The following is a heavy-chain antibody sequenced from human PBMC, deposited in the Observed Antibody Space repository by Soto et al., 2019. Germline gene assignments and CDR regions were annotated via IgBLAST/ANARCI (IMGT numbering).Heavy chain of an antibody. CDR3: ARDYFDSSDYTTNWFDP. D-gene: IGHD3-22*01. J-gene: IGHJ5*02. V-gene: IGHV4-39*01. Sequence: PSETLSLTCSVSGDSISNSRFYWAWIRQPPGEGLEWIGSIYHTGNAYYNPSLKSRVTIFVDTSKNQFSLKLTSVTAADTALYYCARDYFDSSDYTTNWFDPWGQGTLVXVS. CDR2: IYHTGNA. CDR1: GDSISNSRFY.